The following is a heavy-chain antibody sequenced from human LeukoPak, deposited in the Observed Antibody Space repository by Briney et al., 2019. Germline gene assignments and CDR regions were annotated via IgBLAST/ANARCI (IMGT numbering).Heavy chain of an antibody. V-gene: IGHV4-39*07. CDR1: GGSISSSSYY. D-gene: IGHD4-23*01. Sequence: SETLSLTCTVSGGSISSSSYYWGWIRQPPGKGLEWIGSIYYSGSTYYNPSFKSRVTISVDTSKNQFSLKLSSVTAADTAVYYCARDRRARWDFDYWGQGTLVTVSS. J-gene: IGHJ4*02. CDR3: ARDRRARWDFDY. CDR2: IYYSGST.